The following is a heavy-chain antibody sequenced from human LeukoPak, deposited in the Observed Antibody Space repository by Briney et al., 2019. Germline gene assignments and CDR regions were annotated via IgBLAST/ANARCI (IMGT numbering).Heavy chain of an antibody. CDR1: GFTFSSYA. CDR2: ISGSGGST. J-gene: IGHJ6*02. CDR3: AKERLRFLEWLSPGSRGMDV. Sequence: GGSLRLSCAASGFTFSSYAMRWVRQAPGKGLEWVSAISGSGGSTYYADSVKGRFTISRDNSKNTLYLQMNSLRAEDTAVYYCAKERLRFLEWLSPGSRGMDVWGQGTTVTVSS. V-gene: IGHV3-23*01. D-gene: IGHD3-3*01.